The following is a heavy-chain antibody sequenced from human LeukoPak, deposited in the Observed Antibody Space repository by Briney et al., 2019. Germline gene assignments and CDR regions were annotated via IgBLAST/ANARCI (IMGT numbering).Heavy chain of an antibody. Sequence: ASVKVSCKAPGYTFTSYDINWVRQATGQGLEWMGWMNPNSGNTGYAQKFQGRVTMTRNTSISTAYMELSSLRSEDTAVYYCARTYYDFWSGFDAFDIWGQGTMVTVSS. J-gene: IGHJ3*02. V-gene: IGHV1-8*01. CDR2: MNPNSGNT. CDR1: GYTFTSYD. D-gene: IGHD3-3*01. CDR3: ARTYYDFWSGFDAFDI.